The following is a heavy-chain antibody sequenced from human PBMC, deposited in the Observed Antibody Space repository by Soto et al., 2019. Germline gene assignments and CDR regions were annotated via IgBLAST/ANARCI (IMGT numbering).Heavy chain of an antibody. CDR3: PAVPPYYYDSSGYYICDY. CDR2: IVVGRGNT. V-gene: IGHV1-58*02. CDR1: GFTFTTSA. D-gene: IGHD3-22*01. J-gene: IGHJ4*02. Sequence: QMQLVQSGPEVKKPGTSVKVSCKASGFTFTTSAIQWVRQARGQRLEWIGWIVVGRGNTNYAQKFQERVTITRDMSTSTAYMELSSLRAENTAVYYCPAVPPYYYDSSGYYICDYWGQGTLVTVSA.